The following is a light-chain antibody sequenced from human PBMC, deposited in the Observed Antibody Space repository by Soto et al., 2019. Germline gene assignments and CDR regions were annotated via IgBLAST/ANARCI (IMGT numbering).Light chain of an antibody. CDR1: QGISNY. J-gene: IGKJ2*01. V-gene: IGKV1-27*01. CDR3: QQYKIDST. CDR2: AAS. Sequence: DFQMTQSPSSLSTSVGDRVTITCRASQGISNYLAWYQQKPGKVPKLLIYAASTLQSGVPSRFSGSGSGTDFTLTISSLQPEDVAIYYCQQYKIDSTFGQGTKLEVK.